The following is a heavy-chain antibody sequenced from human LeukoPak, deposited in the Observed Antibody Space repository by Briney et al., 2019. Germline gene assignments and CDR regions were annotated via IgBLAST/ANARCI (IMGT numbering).Heavy chain of an antibody. V-gene: IGHV4-34*01. CDR2: INHSGST. CDR1: GGSFSGYY. J-gene: IGHJ6*03. Sequence: SETLSLTCAVYGGSFSGYYWSWHRQPPGKGLEWIGEINHSGSTNYNPSLKSRVTISVDTSKNQFSLKLSSVTAADTAVYYCARGRRSSSFYYYYYMDVWGKGTTVTVSS. CDR3: ARGRRSSSFYYYYYMDV. D-gene: IGHD6-6*01.